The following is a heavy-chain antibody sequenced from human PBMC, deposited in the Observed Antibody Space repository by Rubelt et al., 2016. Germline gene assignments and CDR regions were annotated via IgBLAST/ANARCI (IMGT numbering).Heavy chain of an antibody. CDR2: ITRSGPSGTI. CDR3: ARGDTMIFF. Sequence: EVQLMESGGGLVQPGRSVRLSCRTSGFTFGDSAMSWFRQAPGKGLEWVSFITRSGPSGTIDYAASVKGRFTISRDDSNSVAYLQMNSLKTEDTAVYYCARGDTMIFFWGQGTLVTVSS. J-gene: IGHJ1*01. D-gene: IGHD3/OR15-3a*01. V-gene: IGHV3-49*03. CDR1: GFTFGDSA.